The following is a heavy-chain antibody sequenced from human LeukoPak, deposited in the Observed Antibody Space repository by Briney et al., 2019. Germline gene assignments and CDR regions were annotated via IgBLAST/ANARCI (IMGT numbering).Heavy chain of an antibody. Sequence: GGSLRLSCAASGFTFSSYSMNWVRQAPGKGLEWVSSISSSSSYIYYADSVKGRFTISRDNAKNSLYLQMNSLRAEDTAVYYCARDRFDYVWGSYRRYYFDYWGQGTLVTVSS. CDR2: ISSSSSYI. CDR1: GFTFSSYS. D-gene: IGHD3-16*02. V-gene: IGHV3-21*01. CDR3: ARDRFDYVWGSYRRYYFDY. J-gene: IGHJ4*02.